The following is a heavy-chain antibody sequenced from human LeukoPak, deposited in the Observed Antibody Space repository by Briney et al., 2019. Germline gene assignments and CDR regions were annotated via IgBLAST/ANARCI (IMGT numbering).Heavy chain of an antibody. D-gene: IGHD6-13*01. CDR1: GYTFTSYA. Sequence: ASVKVSCKASGYTFTSYAMHWVRQAPGQRLEWMGWINAGNGNTKYSQKFQGRVTITRDTSASTAYMELSSLRSEDTAVYYCARDVVSSWYREGNWFDPWGQGTLVTVSS. CDR3: ARDVVSSWYREGNWFDP. CDR2: INAGNGNT. V-gene: IGHV1-3*01. J-gene: IGHJ5*02.